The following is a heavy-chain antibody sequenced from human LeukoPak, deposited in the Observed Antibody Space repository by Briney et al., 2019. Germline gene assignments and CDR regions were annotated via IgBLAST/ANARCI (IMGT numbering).Heavy chain of an antibody. CDR3: ARSLEESCSGVSCPIGDV. V-gene: IGHV3-20*04. CDR2: INWNGGTT. J-gene: IGHJ6*04. D-gene: IGHD2-15*01. Sequence: PGGSLRLSCAASGFMFDDHGMSWVRQAPGKGLEWDAGINWNGGTTAYAHSVKGRFIISRDNANNTLHLQMNSVRAEDTALYYCARSLEESCSGVSCPIGDVWRKGTTVIVSS. CDR1: GFMFDDHG.